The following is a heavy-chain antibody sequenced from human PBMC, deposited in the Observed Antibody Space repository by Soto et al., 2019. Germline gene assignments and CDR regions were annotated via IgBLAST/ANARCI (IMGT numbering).Heavy chain of an antibody. CDR3: AREDDDSSGYYFDY. CDR2: IIPILGIA. CDR1: GGTFSSYT. D-gene: IGHD3-22*01. J-gene: IGHJ4*02. Sequence: QVQLVQSGAEVKKPGSSVKVSCKASGGTFSSYTISWVRQAPGQGLEWMGRIIPILGIANYAQKFQGRVTITADKSTSTADMELSSLRAEDTAVYYCAREDDDSSGYYFDYWGQGTLVTVSS. V-gene: IGHV1-69*08.